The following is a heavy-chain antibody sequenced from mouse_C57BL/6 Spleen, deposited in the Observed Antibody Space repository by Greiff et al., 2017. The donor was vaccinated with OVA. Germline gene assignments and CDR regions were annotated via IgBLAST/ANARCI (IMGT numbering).Heavy chain of an antibody. D-gene: IGHD4-1*01. CDR1: GFTFSSYA. V-gene: IGHV5-4*01. CDR3: ARDGRFPAWFAY. J-gene: IGHJ3*01. Sequence: EVKLMDSGGGLVKPGGSLKLSCAASGFTFSSYAMSWVRQTPEKRLEWVATISDGGSYTYYPDNVKGRFTISRDNAKNNLYLQMSHLKSEDTAMYYCARDGRFPAWFAYWGQGTLVTVSA. CDR2: ISDGGSYT.